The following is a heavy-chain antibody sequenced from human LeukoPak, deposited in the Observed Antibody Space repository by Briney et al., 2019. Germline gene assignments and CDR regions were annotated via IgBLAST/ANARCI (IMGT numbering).Heavy chain of an antibody. J-gene: IGHJ4*02. D-gene: IGHD2-2*01. V-gene: IGHV1-3*01. Sequence: ASVKVSCKASGYTFTSYAMHWVRQAPGQRLEWMGWINAGNGNTKYSQKFQGRVTMTRDTSTSTVYMELSSLRSEDTAVYYCARDWGYCSSTSCSISDYWGQGTLVTVSS. CDR2: INAGNGNT. CDR3: ARDWGYCSSTSCSISDY. CDR1: GYTFTSYA.